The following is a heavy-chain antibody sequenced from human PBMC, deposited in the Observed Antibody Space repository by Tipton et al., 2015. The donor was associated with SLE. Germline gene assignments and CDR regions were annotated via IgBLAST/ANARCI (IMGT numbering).Heavy chain of an antibody. CDR1: GGSISSGDYY. CDR3: ARDAGRDITGTHGAFDI. J-gene: IGHJ3*02. D-gene: IGHD1-20*01. V-gene: IGHV4-31*03. CDR2: IYYSGST. Sequence: TLSLTCTVSGGSISSGDYYWSWIRQHPGKGLEWIGYIYYSGSTYYNPSLKSRVTISVDTSKNQFSLKLSSVTAADTAVYYCARDAGRDITGTHGAFDIWGQGTMVTVSS.